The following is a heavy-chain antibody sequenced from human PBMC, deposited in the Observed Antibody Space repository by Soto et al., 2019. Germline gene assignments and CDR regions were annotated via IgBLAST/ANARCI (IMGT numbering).Heavy chain of an antibody. CDR1: GYTFTSYD. J-gene: IGHJ6*02. D-gene: IGHD3-22*01. CDR2: MNPNSGNT. Sequence: ASVKVSCKASGYTFTSYDINWVRQATGQGLEWMGWMNPNSGNTGYAQKFQGRVTITADESTSTAYMDLSSLRSEDKAVYYCARVPDDSSGYYSGYYGMDVWGQGTTVTVSS. CDR3: ARVPDDSSGYYSGYYGMDV. V-gene: IGHV1-8*01.